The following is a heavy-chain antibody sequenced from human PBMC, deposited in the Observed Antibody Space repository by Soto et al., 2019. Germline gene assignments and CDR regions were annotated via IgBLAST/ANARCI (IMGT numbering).Heavy chain of an antibody. D-gene: IGHD4-4*01. V-gene: IGHV3-23*01. CDR2: ISGSGGST. J-gene: IGHJ4*02. CDR3: ARDVQFQSFDY. Sequence: PGGSLRLSCAASGFSFDNYAMTWVRQAPGKGLDWVSTISGSGGSTYYADSVKGRFTISRDNAQNTLYLQMNSLRAEDTAVYYCARDVQFQSFDYWGQGTLVTVPQ. CDR1: GFSFDNYA.